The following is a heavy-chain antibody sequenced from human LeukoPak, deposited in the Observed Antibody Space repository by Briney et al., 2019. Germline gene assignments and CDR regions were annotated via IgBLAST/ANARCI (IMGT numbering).Heavy chain of an antibody. CDR1: GYSISSGYY. D-gene: IGHD6-13*01. Sequence: SETLSLTCTVSGYSISSGYYWGWTRQPPGKGLEWIGRIYTSGSTNYNPSLKSRVTMSVDTSKNQFSLKLSSVTAADTAVYYCARGAAAGPVDWFDPWGQGTLVTVSS. V-gene: IGHV4-38-2*02. J-gene: IGHJ5*02. CDR2: IYTSGST. CDR3: ARGAAAGPVDWFDP.